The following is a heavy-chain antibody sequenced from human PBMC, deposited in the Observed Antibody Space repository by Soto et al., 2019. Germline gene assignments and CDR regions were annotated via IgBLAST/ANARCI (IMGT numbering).Heavy chain of an antibody. Sequence: EVQLLESGGGLVQPGGSLRLSCAASGFTFNNCALTWVRQAPGKGLKWVSTISGSGGSTYYADSVKGRFTISRDNSKNTLYLQMNSLRAENTAVYYCAKDQGSSWYEIDYWGQGTLVTVSS. J-gene: IGHJ4*02. CDR1: GFTFNNCA. CDR2: ISGSGGST. CDR3: AKDQGSSWYEIDY. D-gene: IGHD6-13*01. V-gene: IGHV3-23*01.